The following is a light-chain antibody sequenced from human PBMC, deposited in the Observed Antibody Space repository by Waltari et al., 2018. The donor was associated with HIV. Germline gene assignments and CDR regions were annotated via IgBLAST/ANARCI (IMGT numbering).Light chain of an antibody. J-gene: IGKJ1*01. CDR1: QTVRSSY. Sequence: ELVLTQSPGTLSLSPGERATLSCRTSQTVRSSYVAWYQQRPGQAPRLVIFGASSRATGIPDRVSGSGSGTDFTLTISRLEPEDSATYYCHQYGLSPKTFGQGTNVEIK. V-gene: IGKV3-20*01. CDR2: GAS. CDR3: HQYGLSPKT.